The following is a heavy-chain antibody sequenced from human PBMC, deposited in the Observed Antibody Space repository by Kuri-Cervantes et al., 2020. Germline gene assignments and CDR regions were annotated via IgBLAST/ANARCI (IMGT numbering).Heavy chain of an antibody. Sequence: SETLSLTCTVSSYSISSGSYWAWIRQSPGKGLQWIGSLYHSGSTYHTPSLKSRITMSVDTSKNQFYLKLSSVTAADTAVYYCARGGSSREFDYWGQGTLVTVSS. CDR3: ARGGSSREFDY. J-gene: IGHJ4*02. CDR1: SYSISSGSY. V-gene: IGHV4-38-2*02. CDR2: LYHSGST. D-gene: IGHD3-10*01.